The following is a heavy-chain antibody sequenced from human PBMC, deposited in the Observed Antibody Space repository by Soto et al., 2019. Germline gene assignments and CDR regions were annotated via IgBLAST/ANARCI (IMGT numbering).Heavy chain of an antibody. CDR1: GNTFTSYG. CDR2: ISAYNGDT. D-gene: IGHD2-8*01. Sequence: QAQLVQSGGEVKKPGASVKVSCRVFGNTFTSYGKAGVRQAPGQGLEGRGWISAYNGDTNYAQKFQDRVTLTTDTSTTTAHMELRNLGSDDTAVYYCARSGAYCTSITCLFDSFWGLGTLVTVSS. V-gene: IGHV1-18*01. CDR3: ARSGAYCTSITCLFDSF. J-gene: IGHJ4*02.